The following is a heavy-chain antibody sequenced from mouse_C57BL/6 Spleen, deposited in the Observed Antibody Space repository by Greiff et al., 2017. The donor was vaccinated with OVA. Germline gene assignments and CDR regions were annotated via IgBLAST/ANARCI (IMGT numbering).Heavy chain of an antibody. CDR2: ISYDGSN. J-gene: IGHJ2*01. CDR3: ARVGYGYYFDY. V-gene: IGHV3-6*01. Sequence: VQLKESGPGLVKPSQSLSLTCSVTGYSITSGYYWNWIRQFPGNKLEWMGYISYDGSNNYNPSLKNRISITRDTSKNQFFLKLNSVTTEDTATYYCARVGYGYYFDYWGQGTTLTVSS. D-gene: IGHD2-10*02. CDR1: GYSITSGYY.